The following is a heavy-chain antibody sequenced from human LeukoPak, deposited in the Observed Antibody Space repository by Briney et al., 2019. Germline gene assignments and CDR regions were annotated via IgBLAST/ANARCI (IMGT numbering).Heavy chain of an antibody. J-gene: IGHJ5*02. Sequence: EASVKVSCKASGYTFTSYDINWVRQATGQGLEWMGWMNPNSGNTGYAQKVQGRVTMTRNTSISTAYMELSSLRSEDTAVYYCARGGSGYCSSTSCHNWFGPWGQGTLVTVSS. D-gene: IGHD2-2*03. CDR2: MNPNSGNT. V-gene: IGHV1-8*01. CDR1: GYTFTSYD. CDR3: ARGGSGYCSSTSCHNWFGP.